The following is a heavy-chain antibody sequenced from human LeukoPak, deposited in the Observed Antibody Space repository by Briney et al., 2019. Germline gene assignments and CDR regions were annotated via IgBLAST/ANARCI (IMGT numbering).Heavy chain of an antibody. CDR3: ARHIYSSWDRAFDI. CDR1: GGSITSYY. CDR2: IHTSGST. V-gene: IGHV4-4*07. Sequence: PSETLSLTCTVSGGSITSYYWTYIRQPAGKGLEWIGRIHTSGSTNYNPSLKSRVTMSVDTSKNQFSLKLSSVTAADTAVYYCARHIYSSWDRAFDIWGQGTMVTVSS. D-gene: IGHD6-13*01. J-gene: IGHJ3*02.